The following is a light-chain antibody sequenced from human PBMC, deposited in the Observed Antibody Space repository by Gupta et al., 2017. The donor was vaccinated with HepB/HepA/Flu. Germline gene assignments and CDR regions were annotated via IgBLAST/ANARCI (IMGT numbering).Light chain of an antibody. J-gene: IGKJ2*01. V-gene: IGKV1-39*01. CDR1: QSISSY. CDR3: QQIYSTPST. CDR2: AAT. Sequence: DIQMTQSPSSLSASVGDRVTITCRASQSISSYLNWYQQKPGKTPKLMIYAATSVQSGVPSRLRGSGSGTDFTRTSNIRQHQDFANSDGQQIYSTPSTFGKGTKMEIK.